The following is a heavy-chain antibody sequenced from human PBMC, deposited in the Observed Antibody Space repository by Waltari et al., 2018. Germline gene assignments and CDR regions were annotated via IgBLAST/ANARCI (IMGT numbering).Heavy chain of an antibody. V-gene: IGHV4-59*01. CDR1: VGSITNYH. Sequence: QVQLRESGPGLVQPSETLSLTCTVSVGSITNYHLSWIRQPPGKGLELIGYIYYSGNTNYNPSLKSRVTISVDTSKNQFSLKLNSVTAADTAIYYCARDSGSRTYTPWGQGTLVTVSS. CDR2: IYYSGNT. J-gene: IGHJ5*02. D-gene: IGHD2-2*02. CDR3: ARDSGSRTYTP.